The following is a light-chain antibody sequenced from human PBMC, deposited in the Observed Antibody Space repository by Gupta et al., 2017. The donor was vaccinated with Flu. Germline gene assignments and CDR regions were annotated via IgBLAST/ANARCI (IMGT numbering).Light chain of an antibody. CDR1: QSVSSSY. J-gene: IGKJ3*01. V-gene: IGKV3-20*01. CDR3: QQYGSSPLGT. Sequence: EIVLTQSPGTLSLSPGERATLSCRASQSVSSSYLAWYQQKPGQAPRLLIYGASSRATGLPDRFSGSGSGTDFTLTISRLEPEDFAVYYCQQYGSSPLGTFGPGTKVDIK. CDR2: GAS.